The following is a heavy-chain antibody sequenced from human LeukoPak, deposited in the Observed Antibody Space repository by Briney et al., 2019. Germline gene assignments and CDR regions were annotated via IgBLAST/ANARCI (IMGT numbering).Heavy chain of an antibody. J-gene: IGHJ5*02. CDR2: IRYDGSNK. Sequence: GGSLRLSCGASGFTFSSYGMHWVRQAPGKGLEWVAFIRYDGSNKYYADSVKGRFTISRDNSKNTLYLQMNSLRAEDTAVYYCARGGYSSFGWFDPWGQGTLVTVSS. D-gene: IGHD6-6*01. V-gene: IGHV3-30*02. CDR3: ARGGYSSFGWFDP. CDR1: GFTFSSYG.